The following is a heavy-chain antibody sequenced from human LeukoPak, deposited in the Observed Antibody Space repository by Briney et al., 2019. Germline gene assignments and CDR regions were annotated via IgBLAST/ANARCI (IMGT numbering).Heavy chain of an antibody. V-gene: IGHV3-48*03. CDR3: AQGTGAEGSGNSPFDD. J-gene: IGHJ4*02. CDR1: GFTFIGYE. Sequence: GSLRLSCAASGFTFIGYEMNWVRQAPGKGLEWVAYISSSGNTIHYADSVKRRLTISRDNAKTSLYLQMNSLRAEDTAVYYCAQGTGAEGSGNSPFDDWGQGILVTVSS. CDR2: ISSSGNTI. D-gene: IGHD3-10*01.